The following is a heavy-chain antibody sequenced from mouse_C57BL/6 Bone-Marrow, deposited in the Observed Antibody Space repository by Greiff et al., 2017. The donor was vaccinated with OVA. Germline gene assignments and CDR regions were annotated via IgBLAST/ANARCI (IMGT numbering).Heavy chain of an antibody. CDR1: GFTFSDYG. CDR3: ARALFRFMDY. CDR2: ISSGSSTI. Sequence: EVKLVESGGGLVKPGGSLKLSCAASGFTFSDYGMHWVRQAPEKGLEWVAYISSGSSTIYYADTVKGRFTISRDNAKNTLCLQMTSLRSEDTAMYYCARALFRFMDYWGQGTSVTVSS. V-gene: IGHV5-17*01. D-gene: IGHD1-1*01. J-gene: IGHJ4*01.